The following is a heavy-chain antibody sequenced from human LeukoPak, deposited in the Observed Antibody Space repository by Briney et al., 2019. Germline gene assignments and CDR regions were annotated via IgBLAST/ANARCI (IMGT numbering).Heavy chain of an antibody. CDR3: ARGGRVVPAAIPAPYYYYYGMDV. V-gene: IGHV4-34*01. CDR2: INHSGST. D-gene: IGHD2-2*02. J-gene: IGHJ6*02. CDR1: GGSFSGYY. Sequence: PSETLSLTCAVYGGSFSGYYWSWIRQPPGKGLEWIGEINHSGSTNYNPSLKNRVTISVDTSKNQFSLKLSSVTAADTAVYYCARGGRVVPAAIPAPYYYYYGMDVWGQGTTVTVSS.